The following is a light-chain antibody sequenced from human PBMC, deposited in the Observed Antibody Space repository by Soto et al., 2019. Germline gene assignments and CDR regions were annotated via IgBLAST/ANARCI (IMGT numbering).Light chain of an antibody. CDR2: DAS. CDR1: QSVSSSY. V-gene: IGKV3D-15*01. Sequence: EIVLTQSPGTLSLSPGERATLSCRASQSVSSSYLAWYQQKPGQAPRLLIYDASNRATGIPAKFSGSGSGTEFTLTIYSLQSEDFVVYYCQQYNNWPPITFGQGTRLEIK. J-gene: IGKJ5*01. CDR3: QQYNNWPPIT.